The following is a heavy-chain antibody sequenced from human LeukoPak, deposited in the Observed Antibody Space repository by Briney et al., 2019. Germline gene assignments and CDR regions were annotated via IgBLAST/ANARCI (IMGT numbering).Heavy chain of an antibody. CDR1: GYTFTGYY. CDR3: ARDHSKMITFGGVIAPTDY. Sequence: ASVKVSCKASGYTFTGYYMHWVRQAPGQELEWMGWINPNSGGTNYAQKFQGRVTMTRDTSISTAYMELSRLRSDDTAVYYCARDHSKMITFGGVIAPTDYWGQGALVTVSS. V-gene: IGHV1-2*02. J-gene: IGHJ4*02. CDR2: INPNSGGT. D-gene: IGHD3-16*02.